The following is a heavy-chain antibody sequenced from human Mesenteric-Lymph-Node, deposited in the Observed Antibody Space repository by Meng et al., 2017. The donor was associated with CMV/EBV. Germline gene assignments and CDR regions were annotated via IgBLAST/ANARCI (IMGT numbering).Heavy chain of an antibody. Sequence: GESLKISCAASGFTFSSYWMSWVRQAPGKGLEWVANIKQDGSEKYYVDSAKGRFTISGDNAKNSLYLQMNSLRAEDTAVYYCASYSSSWYVAIDYWGHGTLVTVSS. CDR3: ASYSSSWYVAIDY. CDR1: GFTFSSYW. V-gene: IGHV3-7*01. D-gene: IGHD6-13*01. CDR2: IKQDGSEK. J-gene: IGHJ4*01.